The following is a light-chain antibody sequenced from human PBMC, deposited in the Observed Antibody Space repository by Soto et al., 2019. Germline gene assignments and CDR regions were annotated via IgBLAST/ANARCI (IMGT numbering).Light chain of an antibody. J-gene: IGKJ2*01. CDR1: QTLLRSDGKTY. CDR3: MQSIRLPYT. Sequence: DIVMTQTPLSLSVTPGQPASISCKSSQTLLRSDGKTYLYWYLQKPGQPPQLLISEVSNRCSGVPDKVSGSGSWTAYTLKISRVEAEDVGVEYCMQSIRLPYTCGQGTKLEIK. V-gene: IGKV2D-29*01. CDR2: EVS.